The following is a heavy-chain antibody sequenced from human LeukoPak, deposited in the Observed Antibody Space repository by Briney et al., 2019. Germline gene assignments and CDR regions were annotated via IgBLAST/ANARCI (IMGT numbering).Heavy chain of an antibody. V-gene: IGHV3-30*18. J-gene: IGHJ4*02. CDR2: ISYDGDNK. D-gene: IGHD1-7*01. CDR3: AKENRYRWNSEFDC. CDR1: GFSFSSYG. Sequence: PGGSLRLSCAASGFSFSSYGMHWVRQAPGKGLEWVAVISYDGDNKYHADSVKGRFTISRDNSKYTLYLQMNSLRAEDTAVYYCAKENRYRWNSEFDCWGQGTLVTVSP.